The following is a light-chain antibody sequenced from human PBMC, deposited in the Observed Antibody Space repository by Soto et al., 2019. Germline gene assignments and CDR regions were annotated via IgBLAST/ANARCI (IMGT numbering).Light chain of an antibody. V-gene: IGKV1-6*01. CDR3: LQDYSYPYT. Sequence: AIQMTQSPSSLSASVGDRVTITCRASQDIGKDLGWYQQKPGKAPKLLIYGTSTLQSGVPSRFSGSGSGTGFTLTISSLQPEDFAAYYFLQDYSYPYTFGQGTKLEIK. J-gene: IGKJ2*01. CDR1: QDIGKD. CDR2: GTS.